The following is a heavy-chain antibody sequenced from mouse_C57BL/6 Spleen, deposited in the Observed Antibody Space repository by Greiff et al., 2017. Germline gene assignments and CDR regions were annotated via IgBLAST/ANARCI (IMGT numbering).Heavy chain of an antibody. J-gene: IGHJ2*01. CDR2: IDPEDGDT. CDR1: GFNIKDYY. Sequence: EVQLQQSGAELVRPGASVKLSCTASGFNIKDYYMHWVKQRPEQGLEWIGRIDPEDGDTEYAPKFQGKATMTADTSSNTAYLQLSSLTSEDTAVDYCTAHYYGSSYGSFDYWGQGTTLTVSS. V-gene: IGHV14-1*01. D-gene: IGHD1-1*01. CDR3: TAHYYGSSYGSFDY.